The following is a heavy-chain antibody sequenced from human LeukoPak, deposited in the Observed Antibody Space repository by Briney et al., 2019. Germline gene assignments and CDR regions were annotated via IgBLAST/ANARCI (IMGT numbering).Heavy chain of an antibody. CDR1: GFTFSSYA. Sequence: GGSLRLSCAASGFTFSSYAMSWVRQTPGKGLEWVSAISGSGGSTYYADSVKGRFTISRDNSKNTLYLQMNSLRAEDTAVYYCAKGYSYDHAFDIWGQGTMVTVSS. CDR3: AKGYSYDHAFDI. D-gene: IGHD5-18*01. J-gene: IGHJ3*02. V-gene: IGHV3-23*01. CDR2: ISGSGGST.